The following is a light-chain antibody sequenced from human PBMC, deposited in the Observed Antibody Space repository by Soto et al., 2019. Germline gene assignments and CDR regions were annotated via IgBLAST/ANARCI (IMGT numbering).Light chain of an antibody. CDR1: RTLVYRDGNIY. CDR2: QVS. J-gene: IGKJ5*01. Sequence: DVVMTQSPLSLPVTLGQPASISCRSGRTLVYRDGNIYVNWFQQRPGQSPRRLIYQVSNRDSGVPDRFSGSGAGTDFTLKISRVEAEDVGVYYCMQGTHWPITFGQGTRLENK. V-gene: IGKV2-30*01. CDR3: MQGTHWPIT.